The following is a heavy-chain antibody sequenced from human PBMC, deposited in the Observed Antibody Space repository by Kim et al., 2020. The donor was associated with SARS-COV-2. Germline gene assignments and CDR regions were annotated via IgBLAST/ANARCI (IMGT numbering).Heavy chain of an antibody. CDR2: ISYSESI. V-gene: IGHV4-59*08. D-gene: IGHD6-25*01. Sequence: SETLSLTCTVSGGPMDDYYWSWIRQSPGKGLEYIGSISYSESINYNPSLKSRITMSVDASKSQFSLRLTSVTAADTAIYYCARLRFSDGWQNFDYWGQGTLVTVSS. CDR3: ARLRFSDGWQNFDY. CDR1: GGPMDDYY. J-gene: IGHJ4*02.